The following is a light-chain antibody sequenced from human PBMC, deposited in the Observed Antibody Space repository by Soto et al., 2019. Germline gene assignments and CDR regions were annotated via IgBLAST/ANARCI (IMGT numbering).Light chain of an antibody. V-gene: IGKV3-20*01. Sequence: ESLLAPSPGTLSLSPGERATLSCRASLSVSSSYLAWYQQKPGQAPRLLIYGASSRATGIPDRFSGSGSRTDFTLTISRLEPEDFAVYYCQQYGSSPYHFGQGTRLEIK. CDR1: LSVSSSY. CDR2: GAS. CDR3: QQYGSSPYH. J-gene: IGKJ5*01.